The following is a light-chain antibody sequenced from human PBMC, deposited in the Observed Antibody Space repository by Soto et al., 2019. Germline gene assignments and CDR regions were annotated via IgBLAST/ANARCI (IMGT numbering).Light chain of an antibody. CDR1: QSINSW. V-gene: IGKV1-5*01. J-gene: IGKJ1*01. CDR2: DAS. Sequence: DIQLTQSPSTLSASVGDRVTITCRATQSINSWLAWYHQEPGKAPRLLIHDASSLKSGVPSRFRGSGSVTEFTLNISSLQTDDVGTYYCQQYNTNSPWTFGQGTKVEIK. CDR3: QQYNTNSPWT.